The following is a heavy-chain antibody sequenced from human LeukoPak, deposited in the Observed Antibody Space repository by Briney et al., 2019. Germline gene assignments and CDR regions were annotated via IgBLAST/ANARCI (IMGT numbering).Heavy chain of an antibody. Sequence: GGSLRLSCAASGFTFSSYCMSWVRQAPGKGLEWVANIKQDGSEKYYVDSVKGRFTISRDNAKNSLYLQKNSLRAEDTAVYYCARDKYYESSGYFNYWGQGTLVTVSS. D-gene: IGHD3-22*01. CDR3: ARDKYYESSGYFNY. CDR1: GFTFSSYC. J-gene: IGHJ4*02. CDR2: IKQDGSEK. V-gene: IGHV3-7*04.